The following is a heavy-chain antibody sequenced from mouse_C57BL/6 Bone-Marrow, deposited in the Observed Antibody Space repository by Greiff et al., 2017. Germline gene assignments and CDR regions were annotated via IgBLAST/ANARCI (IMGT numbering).Heavy chain of an antibody. CDR1: GYTFTSYG. J-gene: IGHJ3*01. CDR3: ARWGWAWFAY. V-gene: IGHV1-81*01. Sequence: VQGVESGAELARPGASVKLSCKASGYTFTSYGISWVKQRTGQGLEWIGEIYPRSGNTYYNEKFKGKATLTADKSSSTAYMELRSLTSEDSAVYFCARWGWAWFAYWGQGTLVTVSA. D-gene: IGHD1-1*02. CDR2: IYPRSGNT.